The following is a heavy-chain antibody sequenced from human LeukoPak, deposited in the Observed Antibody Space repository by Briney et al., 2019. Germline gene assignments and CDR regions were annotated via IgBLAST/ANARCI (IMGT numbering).Heavy chain of an antibody. V-gene: IGHV1-46*01. Sequence: ASVKVSCKASGYTFTSYDIHWVRQAPGQGLEWMGIVHPSTGSTSFTQKFQGRVTMTSDTSTRTVYTELSSLRSEDTAVYYCAREWGLRLAVNPKGMDVWGQGTTVIVSS. CDR3: AREWGLRLAVNPKGMDV. CDR2: VHPSTGST. CDR1: GYTFTSYD. D-gene: IGHD6-19*01. J-gene: IGHJ6*02.